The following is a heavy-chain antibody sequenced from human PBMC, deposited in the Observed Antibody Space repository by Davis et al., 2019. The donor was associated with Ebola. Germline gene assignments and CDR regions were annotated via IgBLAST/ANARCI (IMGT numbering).Heavy chain of an antibody. Sequence: GSLRLSCTVSGYSISSGYYWGWIRQPPGKGLEWIGSIYHSGSTYYNPSLKSRVTISVDTSKNQFSLKLSSVTAADTAVYYCARDLMVVRGVSYYDYWGQGTLVTVSS. CDR3: ARDLMVVRGVSYYDY. D-gene: IGHD3-10*01. CDR1: GYSISSGYY. V-gene: IGHV4-38-2*02. CDR2: IYHSGST. J-gene: IGHJ4*02.